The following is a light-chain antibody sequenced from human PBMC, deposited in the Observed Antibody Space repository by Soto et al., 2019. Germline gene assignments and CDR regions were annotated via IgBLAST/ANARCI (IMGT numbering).Light chain of an antibody. V-gene: IGKV3-20*01. CDR3: QQYDNSVWT. Sequence: EIVLTQSPATLSLSPGEGATVSCRASQSVSSHLAWYQQRPGQAPRLLIYGASRRATGIPDRFSGSGSGTDFTLTISRLEPEDLAVYYCQQYDNSVWTFGQGTKVDIK. J-gene: IGKJ1*01. CDR1: QSVSSH. CDR2: GAS.